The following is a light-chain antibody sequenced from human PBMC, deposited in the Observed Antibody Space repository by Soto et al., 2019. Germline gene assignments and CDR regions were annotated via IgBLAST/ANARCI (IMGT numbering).Light chain of an antibody. CDR3: ASFRSGTILV. Sequence: QSALTQPASVSGSPGQSVTISCTGSRSDIGDSNFISWYQHSPGKAPRLLIYQVNNRPSGVSGRFSGSKAGNTASLTISGLPDDDEADYFCASFRSGTILVFGSGTKVTVL. V-gene: IGLV2-14*01. J-gene: IGLJ1*01. CDR2: QVN. CDR1: RSDIGDSNF.